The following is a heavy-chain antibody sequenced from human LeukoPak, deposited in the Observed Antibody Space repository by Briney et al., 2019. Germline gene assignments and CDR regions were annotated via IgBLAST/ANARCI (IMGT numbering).Heavy chain of an antibody. V-gene: IGHV3-7*04. J-gene: IGHJ6*03. Sequence: GGSLRLSCAASRFTLSGYWMSWVRQAPGKGLEWVSNIYRDGSEKYYVDSVKGRFTISRDNAKNSLYLQMNSLGVDDTAVYYCARGGSGRKYYYMDVWGKGTTVTVSS. D-gene: IGHD1-26*01. CDR1: RFTLSGYW. CDR3: ARGGSGRKYYYMDV. CDR2: IYRDGSEK.